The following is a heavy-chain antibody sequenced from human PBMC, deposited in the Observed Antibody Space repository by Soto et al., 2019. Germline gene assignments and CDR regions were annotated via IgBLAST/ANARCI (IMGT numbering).Heavy chain of an antibody. CDR1: GFTFSSYA. Sequence: PGGAVRVSCAASGFTFSSYAMSWVRQAPGKGLEWVSAISGSGGSTYYADSVKGRFTISRDNSKNTLYLQMNSLRAEDTAVYYCAKDLDPYYYGSGSPPPYYYMDVWGKGTTVTVSS. CDR3: AKDLDPYYYGSGSPPPYYYMDV. V-gene: IGHV3-23*01. D-gene: IGHD3-10*01. CDR2: ISGSGGST. J-gene: IGHJ6*03.